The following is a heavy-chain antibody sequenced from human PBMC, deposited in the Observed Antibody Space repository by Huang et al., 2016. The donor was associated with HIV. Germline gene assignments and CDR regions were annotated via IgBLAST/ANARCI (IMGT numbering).Heavy chain of an antibody. D-gene: IGHD6-13*01. J-gene: IGHJ4*02. V-gene: IGHV3-30-3*01. CDR1: GFDFSSYA. Sequence: QVQLGESGGGVVQPEKSLRLSCAASGFDFSSYAMNWVRQAAGKGTQWWAGISNDGNNMYYSDSVKGRFIISRDNSKNTLYLQMNSLRGEDTAIYYCARGGILGTSWYRPFDYWGQGTLVTVSS. CDR2: ISNDGNNM. CDR3: ARGGILGTSWYRPFDY.